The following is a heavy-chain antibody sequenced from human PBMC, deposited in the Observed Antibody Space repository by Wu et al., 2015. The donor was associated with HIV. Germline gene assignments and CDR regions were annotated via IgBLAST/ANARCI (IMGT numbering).Heavy chain of an antibody. D-gene: IGHD3-10*01. CDR2: IIPIFGTA. J-gene: IGHJ6*02. CDR3: ARTTLLWFGELSLTPGYYGMDV. V-gene: IGHV1-69*13. Sequence: QVQLVQSGAEVKKPGSSVKVSCKASGGTFSSYAISWVRQAPGQGLEWMGRIIPIFGTANYAQKFQGRVTITADESTSTAYMELSSLRSEDTAVYYCARTTLLWFGELSLTPGYYGMDVWGQGTTVTVSS. CDR1: GGTFSSYA.